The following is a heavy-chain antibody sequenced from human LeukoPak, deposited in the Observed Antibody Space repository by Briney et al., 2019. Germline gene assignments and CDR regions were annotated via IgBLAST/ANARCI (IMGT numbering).Heavy chain of an antibody. CDR2: ISSSGSTI. CDR3: ARDLLEAARDYYHGMDV. V-gene: IGHV3-11*01. CDR1: GFTFSDYY. J-gene: IGHJ6*02. D-gene: IGHD6-13*01. Sequence: GGSLRLSCAASGFTFSDYYMSWIRQAPGKGLEWVSYISSSGSTIYYAGSVQGRFTISRDNAKNSLYLQMNSLRAEDTAVYYCARDLLEAARDYYHGMDVWGQGTTVTVSS.